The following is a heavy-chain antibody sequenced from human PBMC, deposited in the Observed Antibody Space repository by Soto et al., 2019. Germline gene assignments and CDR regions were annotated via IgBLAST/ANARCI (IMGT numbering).Heavy chain of an antibody. D-gene: IGHD3-22*01. CDR3: ARPTGYYYDSSGSFDY. CDR2: IIPIFGTA. V-gene: IGHV1-69*13. CDR1: GGTXISYA. Sequence: GXSXKVSFKATGGTXISYAIRLVRQAPGQGLEWMGGIIPIFGTANYAQKFQGRVTITADESTSTAYMELSSLRSEETAVYYCARPTGYYYDSSGSFDYWGQGTLVTVSS. J-gene: IGHJ4*02.